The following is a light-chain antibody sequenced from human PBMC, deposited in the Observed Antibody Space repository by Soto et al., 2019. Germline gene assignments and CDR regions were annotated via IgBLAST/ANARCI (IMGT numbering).Light chain of an antibody. J-gene: IGKJ1*01. V-gene: IGKV1-39*01. CDR1: QTIDSY. CDR2: AAS. Sequence: DIPMTQSPSSLSASVGDRVTITCRASQTIDSYLNWFQQKPGKAPKLLIYAASSLQSGVPSRFSGSGSGADCTLTISSLQPEDFATYYCQQSYTTPPTFGQGTKVEIK. CDR3: QQSYTTPPT.